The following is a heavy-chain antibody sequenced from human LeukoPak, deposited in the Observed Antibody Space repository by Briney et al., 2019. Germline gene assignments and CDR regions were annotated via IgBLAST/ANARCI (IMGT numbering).Heavy chain of an antibody. V-gene: IGHV1-18*01. CDR2: ISAYNGNT. CDR1: GYTFTSYG. D-gene: IGHD2-2*01. Sequence: ASVKVSCKASGYTFTSYGISWVRQAPGQGPEWMGWISAYNGNTNYAQKLQGRVTMTTDTSTSIAYMELRSLRSDDTAVYYCARDGDIVVVPAATYPYYFDYWGQGTLVTVSS. J-gene: IGHJ4*02. CDR3: ARDGDIVVVPAATYPYYFDY.